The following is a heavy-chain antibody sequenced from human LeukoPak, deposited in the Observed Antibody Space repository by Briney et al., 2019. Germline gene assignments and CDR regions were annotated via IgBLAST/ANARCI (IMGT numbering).Heavy chain of an antibody. CDR1: GYTFTSYY. Sequence: ASVKVSCKASGYTFTSYYMHWVRQAPGQGLEWMGIINPSGGSTSYAQKFQGRVTMARDTSTSTVYMELSSLRSEDTAVYYCARVRSMVGATDYWGQGTLVTVSS. CDR3: ARVRSMVGATDY. V-gene: IGHV1-46*01. J-gene: IGHJ4*02. CDR2: INPSGGST. D-gene: IGHD1-26*01.